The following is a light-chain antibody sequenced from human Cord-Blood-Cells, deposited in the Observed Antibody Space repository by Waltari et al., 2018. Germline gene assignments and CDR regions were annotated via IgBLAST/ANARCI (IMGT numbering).Light chain of an antibody. V-gene: IGKV3-11*01. CDR3: QQRSNWPLT. Sequence: EIVLTQSLATLSLSPGERATLSCRASQSVSSYLAWYQQKPGQAPRLLIYDASNRATGIPDRFSGSGSGTDFTLTISSLEPEDFAVYYCQQRSNWPLTFGGGTKVEIK. J-gene: IGKJ4*01. CDR1: QSVSSY. CDR2: DAS.